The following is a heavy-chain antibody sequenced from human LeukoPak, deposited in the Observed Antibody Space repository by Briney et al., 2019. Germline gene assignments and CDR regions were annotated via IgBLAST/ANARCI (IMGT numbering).Heavy chain of an antibody. Sequence: PGGSLRLSCAASGFTFDDYAMHWVRQAPGKGLEWVSGISWNSGSIGYADSVKGRFTISRDNAKNSLYLQMNSLRAEDTALYYCVKGYDFYMDVWAKGTTVTISS. CDR3: VKGYDFYMDV. CDR2: ISWNSGSI. V-gene: IGHV3-9*01. CDR1: GFTFDDYA. J-gene: IGHJ6*03.